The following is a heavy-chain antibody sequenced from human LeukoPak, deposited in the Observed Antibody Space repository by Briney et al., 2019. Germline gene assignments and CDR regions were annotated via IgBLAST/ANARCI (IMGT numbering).Heavy chain of an antibody. V-gene: IGHV1-18*01. CDR2: ISAYNGNT. Sequence: ASVKVSCKASGYTFTSYGISWVRQAPGQGLEWMGWISAYNGNTNYAQKLQGRVTMTTDTSTSTAYMELRSLRSDDTAVYYCARDFSMITFGGVIVIPNDYWGQGTPVTVSS. D-gene: IGHD3-16*02. CDR1: GYTFTSYG. CDR3: ARDFSMITFGGVIVIPNDY. J-gene: IGHJ4*02.